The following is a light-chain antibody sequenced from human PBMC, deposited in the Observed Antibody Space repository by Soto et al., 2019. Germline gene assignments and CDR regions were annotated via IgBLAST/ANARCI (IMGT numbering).Light chain of an antibody. V-gene: IGKV3-15*01. CDR1: HYIYSN. CDR2: RAS. Sequence: VMTQSPATLSVSPGERATLSCTASHYIYSNVAWFQQRPGQAPRLQIYRASTRATGTPAWFSGSGSGTEFTLTITSLQSVDFALYCCQQYHNLWTFGQGTEVEIK. CDR3: QQYHNLWT. J-gene: IGKJ1*01.